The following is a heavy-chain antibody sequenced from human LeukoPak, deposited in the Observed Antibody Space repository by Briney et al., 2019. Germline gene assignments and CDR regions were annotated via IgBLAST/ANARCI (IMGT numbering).Heavy chain of an antibody. V-gene: IGHV1-18*04. D-gene: IGHD2-2*01. CDR2: ISAYNGNT. CDR3: ARDIVVVPAAQSHVYYYYGMDV. CDR1: GYTFTSYY. Sequence: ASVTVSCKASGYTFTSYYMHWVRQAPGQGLEWMGWISAYNGNTNYAQKLQGRVTMTTDTSTSTAYMELRSLRSDDTAVYYCARDIVVVPAAQSHVYYYYGMDVWGQGTTVTVSS. J-gene: IGHJ6*02.